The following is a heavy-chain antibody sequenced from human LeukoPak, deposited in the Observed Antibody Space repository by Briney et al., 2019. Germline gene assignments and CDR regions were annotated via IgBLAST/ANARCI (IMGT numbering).Heavy chain of an antibody. V-gene: IGHV3-30*04. Sequence: GRSLRLSCAASGFTFSSYAMHWVRQAPGKGLEWVAVISCDGTNKFYADSVKGRFTISRDNPKNTLYLQMNSLRAEDTALYYCARGATMVRGVIISPHSLDFWGQGTLVTVSS. CDR1: GFTFSSYA. CDR3: ARGATMVRGVIISPHSLDF. D-gene: IGHD3-10*01. J-gene: IGHJ4*02. CDR2: ISCDGTNK.